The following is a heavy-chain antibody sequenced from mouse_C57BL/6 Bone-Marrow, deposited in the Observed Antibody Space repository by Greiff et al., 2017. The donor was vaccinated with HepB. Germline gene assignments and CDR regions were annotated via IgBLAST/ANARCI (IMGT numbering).Heavy chain of an antibody. CDR2: IYPGDGDT. J-gene: IGHJ4*01. Sequence: QVQLQQSGPELVKPGASVKISCKASGYAFSSSWMTWVKQRPGKGLEWIGRIYPGDGDTNYNGKLKGKATLTADKSSSTAYMQLSSLTSEDSAVYFCARDYGNYRYYAMDYWGQGTSVTVSS. D-gene: IGHD2-1*01. CDR3: ARDYGNYRYYAMDY. V-gene: IGHV1-82*01. CDR1: GYAFSSSW.